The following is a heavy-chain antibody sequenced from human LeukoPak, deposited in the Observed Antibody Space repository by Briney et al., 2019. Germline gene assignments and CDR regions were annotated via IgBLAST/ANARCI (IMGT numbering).Heavy chain of an antibody. CDR2: IWHDASHT. CDR1: GFSFSTYA. J-gene: IGHJ4*02. D-gene: IGHD2-2*01. Sequence: PGRSLRLSCAASGFSFSTYAMHWVRQAPGKGLEWVALIWHDASHTFYTDSVKGRFTISRDNSKNTVYLQMNSLGGEDTAVYYCARGIVVVPAAQRPVDYFDYWGQGTLVTVSS. V-gene: IGHV3-33*01. CDR3: ARGIVVVPAAQRPVDYFDY.